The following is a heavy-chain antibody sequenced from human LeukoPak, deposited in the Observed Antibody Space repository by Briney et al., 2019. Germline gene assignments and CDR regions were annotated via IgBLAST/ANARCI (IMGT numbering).Heavy chain of an antibody. J-gene: IGHJ4*02. Sequence: QPGGSLRLSCAASGFTFSNYAMHWVRQAPGKGLECVAVISYDERNKYYADSVKGRFTISRDNSKNTLYLQMNSLRAEDTAVYYCARDFLGYCSGGSCQRSYFFDYWGQGTLVTVSS. V-gene: IGHV3-30*04. D-gene: IGHD2-15*01. CDR2: ISYDERNK. CDR3: ARDFLGYCSGGSCQRSYFFDY. CDR1: GFTFSNYA.